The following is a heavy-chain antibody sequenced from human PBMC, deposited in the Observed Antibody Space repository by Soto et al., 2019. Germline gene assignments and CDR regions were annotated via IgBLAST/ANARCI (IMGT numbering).Heavy chain of an antibody. CDR2: IYYSGST. CDR1: GGSISSGGYY. V-gene: IGHV4-31*03. J-gene: IGHJ4*02. D-gene: IGHD3-3*01. Sequence: QVQLQESGPGLVKPSQTLSLTCTVSGGSISSGGYYWSWIRQHPGKGLEWIGYIYYSGSTYYNPSLKSRVTISVDTSKNQFALKLSSVTAADTAVYYCARLWGGYYPIDYWGQGTLVTVSS. CDR3: ARLWGGYYPIDY.